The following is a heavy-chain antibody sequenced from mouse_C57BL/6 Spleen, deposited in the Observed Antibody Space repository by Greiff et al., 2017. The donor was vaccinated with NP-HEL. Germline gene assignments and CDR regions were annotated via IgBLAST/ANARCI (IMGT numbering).Heavy chain of an antibody. D-gene: IGHD2-2*01. Sequence: EVQLQQSGPELVKPGASVKISCKASGYTFTDYYMNWVKQSHGKSLEWIGDINPNNGGTSYNQKFKGKATLTVDKSSSTAYMELRSLTSEDSAVYYCASPLHMVTTVDYWGQGTTLTVSS. CDR3: ASPLHMVTTVDY. J-gene: IGHJ2*01. CDR1: GYTFTDYY. CDR2: INPNNGGT. V-gene: IGHV1-26*01.